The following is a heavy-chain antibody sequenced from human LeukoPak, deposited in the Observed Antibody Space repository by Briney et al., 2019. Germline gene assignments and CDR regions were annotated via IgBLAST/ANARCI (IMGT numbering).Heavy chain of an antibody. D-gene: IGHD3/OR15-3a*01. CDR2: ISVDGSDK. CDR3: ARGSFFSTARWFDR. J-gene: IGHJ5*02. V-gene: IGHV3-33*01. CDR1: GFTFSGYG. Sequence: GRSLRLSCAASGFTFSGYGMNWVRQAPGKGLEWVAVISVDGSDKYYADSAKGRFTISRDNSNNTLYLQMNSLRVEDTAMYYCARGSFFSTARWFDRWGQGTLVTVSS.